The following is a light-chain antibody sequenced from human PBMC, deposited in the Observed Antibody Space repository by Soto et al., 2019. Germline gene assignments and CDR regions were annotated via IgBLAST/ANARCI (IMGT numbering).Light chain of an antibody. Sequence: EIVLTQSPGSLSLSPWERATLSCRASQSVNFYLAWYQQKPGQAPRLLISDASSRATDVPDRFSGSGSGTDFSLTISRLEPEDFAVYYCQQYGDSPVTLGQGTKVDIK. V-gene: IGKV3-20*01. CDR2: DAS. J-gene: IGKJ1*01. CDR3: QQYGDSPVT. CDR1: QSVNFY.